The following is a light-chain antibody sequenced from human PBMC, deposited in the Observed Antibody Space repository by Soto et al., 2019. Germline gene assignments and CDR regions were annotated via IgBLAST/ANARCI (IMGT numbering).Light chain of an antibody. CDR3: QAYDYSLTAFV. CDR2: GNR. V-gene: IGLV1-40*01. J-gene: IGLJ3*02. Sequence: QSVLTQPPSVSGAPGQRVTISCTGNNSNLGAGYDVHWYQQLPGAAPKLVIFGNRNRPSGVPERFSGSKSGTSASLAITGLQADDEAAYYCQAYDYSLTAFVFGGGTKLTVL. CDR1: NSNLGAGYD.